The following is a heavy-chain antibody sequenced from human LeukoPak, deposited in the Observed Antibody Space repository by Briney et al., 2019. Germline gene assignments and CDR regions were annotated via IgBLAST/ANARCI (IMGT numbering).Heavy chain of an antibody. CDR3: ARLPGYYYGMDV. CDR2: INPNSGGT. CDR1: RYTFTGYY. V-gene: IGHV1-2*04. Sequence: VASVKVSCKASRYTFTGYYMHWVRQAPGQGLEWMGWINPNSGGTNYAQKFQGWVTMTRDTSISTAYMEPSRLRSDDTAVYYCARLPGYYYGMDVWDQGTTVTVSS. J-gene: IGHJ6*02.